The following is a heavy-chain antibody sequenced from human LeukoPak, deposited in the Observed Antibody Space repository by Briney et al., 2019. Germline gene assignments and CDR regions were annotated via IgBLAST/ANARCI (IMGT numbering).Heavy chain of an antibody. V-gene: IGHV1-69*04. CDR1: GGTFSSYA. D-gene: IGHD5-24*01. CDR2: IIPILGIA. Sequence: SVKVSCKAPGGTFSSYAISWVRQAPGQGLEWMGRIIPILGIANYAQKFQGRVTIAADKSTSTAYMELSSLRSEDTAVYYCARAIRRDGYNTWGQGTLVTVSS. CDR3: ARAIRRDGYNT. J-gene: IGHJ4*02.